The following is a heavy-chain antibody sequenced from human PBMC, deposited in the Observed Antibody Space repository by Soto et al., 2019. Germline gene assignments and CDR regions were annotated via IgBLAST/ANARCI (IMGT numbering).Heavy chain of an antibody. J-gene: IGHJ4*02. D-gene: IGHD2-2*01. V-gene: IGHV5-10-1*01. CDR2: IDPSDSYT. CDR1: GYNFPIYW. Sequence: GESLKISCKGSGYNFPIYWISWVRQMPGKGLEWMGRIDPSDSYTNYSPSFQGRVTISADTSTSTAYLQWSSLQASDTAMYYCARHPPSTRWSWTYWGQGTLVTVSS. CDR3: ARHPPSTRWSWTY.